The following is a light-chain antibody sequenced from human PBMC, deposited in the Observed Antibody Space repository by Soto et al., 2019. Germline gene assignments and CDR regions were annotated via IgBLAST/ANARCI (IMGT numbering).Light chain of an antibody. CDR1: SSDVGGYNY. CDR2: DVS. Sequence: QSALTQPASVSGSPGQSITISCTGTSSDVGGYNYVSWYQQHPGKAPKLMIYDVSNRPSGVSNRFSGSKSGNTASLTISGLQAEDEADYYCSLYTGITTHYVFGTGTKVTVL. CDR3: SLYTGITTHYV. J-gene: IGLJ1*01. V-gene: IGLV2-14*01.